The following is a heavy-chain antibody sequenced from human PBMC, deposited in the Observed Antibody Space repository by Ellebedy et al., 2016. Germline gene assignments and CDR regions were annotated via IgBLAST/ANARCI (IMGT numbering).Heavy chain of an antibody. CDR3: ARENYYDTSGITGFDC. J-gene: IGHJ4*02. V-gene: IGHV3-53*01. CDR1: GFTVSSNY. CDR2: LYSGGST. D-gene: IGHD3-22*01. Sequence: GGSLRLSCAASGFTVSSNYMSWVRQAPGKGLEWVSILYSGGSTYYADSVKGRFTISRDNSKNTLYLQMNSLRAEDTAVYYCARENYYDTSGITGFDCWGQGTLVTVSS.